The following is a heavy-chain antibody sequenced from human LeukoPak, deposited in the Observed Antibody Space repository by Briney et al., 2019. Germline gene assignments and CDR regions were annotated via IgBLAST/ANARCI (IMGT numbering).Heavy chain of an antibody. CDR3: ARGRGDY. J-gene: IGHJ4*02. V-gene: IGHV4-34*01. D-gene: IGHD3-10*01. Sequence: SETLSLTCTVYGGSFSGYYWSWIRQPPGKGLEWIGEINHGGSTNYNPSLKSRVTISVDTSRNQFSPKLSSVTAADTAVYYCARGRGDYWGQGTLVTVSS. CDR2: INHGGST. CDR1: GGSFSGYY.